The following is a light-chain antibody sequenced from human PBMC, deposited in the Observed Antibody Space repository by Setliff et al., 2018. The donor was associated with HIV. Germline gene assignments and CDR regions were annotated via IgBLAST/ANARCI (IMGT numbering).Light chain of an antibody. CDR1: NSDVGGYHY. CDR3: SSYTTTTIVV. Sequence: QSALTQPASVSGSPGQSITISCTGTNSDVGGYHYVSWYQQHPGKAPKLMIYEVSNRPSGVSNRFSDSKSGNTASLTISGLQAEDEADYYCSSYTTTTIVVFGGGTK. V-gene: IGLV2-14*01. CDR2: EVS. J-gene: IGLJ2*01.